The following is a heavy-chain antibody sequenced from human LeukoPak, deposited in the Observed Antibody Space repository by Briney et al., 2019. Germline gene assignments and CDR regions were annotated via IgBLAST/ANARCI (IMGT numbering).Heavy chain of an antibody. V-gene: IGHV3-49*04. D-gene: IGHD3-9*01. CDR1: GFTFGDYA. CDR3: TRGDDILTGYYPTNFDY. Sequence: AGGSLRLSCTASGFTFGDYAMSWVRQAPGKGLEWVGFIRSKAYGGTTEYAASVKGRFTISRDDSKSIAYLQMNSLKTEDTAVYYCTRGDDILTGYYPTNFDYWGQGTLVTVSS. J-gene: IGHJ4*02. CDR2: IRSKAYGGTT.